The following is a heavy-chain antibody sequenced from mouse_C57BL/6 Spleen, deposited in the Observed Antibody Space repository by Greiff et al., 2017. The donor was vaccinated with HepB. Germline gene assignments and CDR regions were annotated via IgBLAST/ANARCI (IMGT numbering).Heavy chain of an antibody. CDR1: GFNIKDDY. CDR3: TTGTNVDY. V-gene: IGHV14-4*01. J-gene: IGHJ2*01. D-gene: IGHD4-1*01. Sequence: VQLQQSGAELVRPGASVKLSCTASGFNIKDDYMHWVKQRPEQGLEWIGWIDPENGDTEYASKFQGKATITADTSSNTAYLQLSSLTSEDTAVYYCTTGTNVDYWGQGTTLTVSS. CDR2: IDPENGDT.